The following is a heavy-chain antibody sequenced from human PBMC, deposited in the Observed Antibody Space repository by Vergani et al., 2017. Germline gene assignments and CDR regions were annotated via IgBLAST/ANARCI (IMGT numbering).Heavy chain of an antibody. J-gene: IGHJ4*02. V-gene: IGHV3-21*01. CDR3: ARGSSYYYDSSGYHY. Sequence: EVQLVESGGGLVKPGGSLRLSCAASGFTFSSYSMNWVRQAPGKGLEWVSSISSSSYIYYSDSVKSRFTISRDNAKNSLYLQMNSLRAEDTAVYYCARGSSYYYDSSGYHYWGQGTLVTVSS. CDR1: GFTFSSYS. D-gene: IGHD3-22*01. CDR2: ISSSSYI.